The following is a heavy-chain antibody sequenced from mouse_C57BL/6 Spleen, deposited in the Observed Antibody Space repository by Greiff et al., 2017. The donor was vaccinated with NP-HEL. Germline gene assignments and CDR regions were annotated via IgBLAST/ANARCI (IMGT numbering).Heavy chain of an antibody. CDR1: GYTFTDYY. Sequence: EVQLQQSGPELVKPGASVKISCKASGYTFTDYYMNWVKQSHGKSLEWIGDINPNNGGTSYNQKFKGKATLTVDKSSSTAYMELRSLTSEDSAVYYCARSPSTMVTTGYFDYWGQGTTLTVSS. J-gene: IGHJ2*01. D-gene: IGHD2-2*01. V-gene: IGHV1-26*01. CDR3: ARSPSTMVTTGYFDY. CDR2: INPNNGGT.